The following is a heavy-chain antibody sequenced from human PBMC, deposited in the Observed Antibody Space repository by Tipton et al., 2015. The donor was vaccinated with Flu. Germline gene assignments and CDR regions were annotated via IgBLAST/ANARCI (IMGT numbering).Heavy chain of an antibody. J-gene: IGHJ3*02. CDR1: GGSISSGGYY. D-gene: IGHD3-10*01. CDR3: ARERRDYYGSGSYHRDAFDI. V-gene: IGHV4-31*03. Sequence: TLSLTCTVSGGSISSGGYYWSWIRQHPGKGLEWIGYIYYSGSTYYNPSLKSRVTISVDTSKNQFSLKLSSVTAADTAVYYCARERRDYYGSGSYHRDAFDIWGQGTMVTVSS. CDR2: IYYSGST.